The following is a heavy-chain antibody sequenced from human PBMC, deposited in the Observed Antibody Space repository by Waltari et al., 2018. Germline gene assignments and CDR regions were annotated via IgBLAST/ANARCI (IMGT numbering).Heavy chain of an antibody. CDR3: AKDSPATVFDY. V-gene: IGHV3-30*02. J-gene: IGHJ4*02. D-gene: IGHD4-4*01. Sequence: QVQLVESGGGVVQPGGSLRLSCAASGFTFSSYGMHWVRQAPGKGLEWVAFIRYDGSNKYYADSVKGRFTISRDNSKNTLYLQMNSLRAEDTAVYYCAKDSPATVFDYWGQGTLVTVSS. CDR2: IRYDGSNK. CDR1: GFTFSSYG.